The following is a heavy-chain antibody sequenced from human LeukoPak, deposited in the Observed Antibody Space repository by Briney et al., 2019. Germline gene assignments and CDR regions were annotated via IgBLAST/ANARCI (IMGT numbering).Heavy chain of an antibody. V-gene: IGHV4-39*07. J-gene: IGHJ5*02. Sequence: SETLSLTCTVSRGSISSGSYYWGWIRQPPGKGLEWIGTIYYSGSTYYNPSLKSRVTISVDTSKNQFSLKLSSVTAADTAVYYCARDLPQQQLVRNWFDPWGQGTLVTVSS. CDR2: IYYSGST. CDR3: ARDLPQQQLVRNWFDP. CDR1: RGSISSGSYY. D-gene: IGHD6-13*01.